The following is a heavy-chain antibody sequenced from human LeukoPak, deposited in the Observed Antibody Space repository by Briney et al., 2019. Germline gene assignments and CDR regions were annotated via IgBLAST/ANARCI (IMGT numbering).Heavy chain of an antibody. D-gene: IGHD6-19*01. J-gene: IGHJ4*02. V-gene: IGHV1-24*01. CDR1: GYTLTELS. CDR3: ATVVLHSSGWYYFDY. CDR2: FDPEDGET. Sequence: GASVKVSCKVSGYTLTELSMHWVRQAPGKGLEWMGGFDPEDGETIYAQKFQGRVTMTEDISPDTAYMELSSLRSEDTAVYYCATVVLHSSGWYYFDYWGQGTLVTVSS.